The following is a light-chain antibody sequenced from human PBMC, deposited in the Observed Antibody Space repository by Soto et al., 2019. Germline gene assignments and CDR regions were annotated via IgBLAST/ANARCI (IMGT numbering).Light chain of an antibody. CDR3: QQLKLGVT. V-gene: IGKV1-9*01. J-gene: IGKJ3*01. Sequence: DIQLTQSPSFLSASVGDRVTITCRASQGISSYLAWYQQKPGKAPKLLIYAASTLQSGVPSRFSGSGSGTEFTLTISSLQPEDFATYYCQQLKLGVTFGPGTKVDIK. CDR1: QGISSY. CDR2: AAS.